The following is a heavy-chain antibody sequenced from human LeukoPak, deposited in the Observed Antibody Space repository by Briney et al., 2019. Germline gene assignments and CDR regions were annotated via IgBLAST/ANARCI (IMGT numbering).Heavy chain of an antibody. J-gene: IGHJ6*02. CDR1: GFTFSSYG. CDR3: AKGELLGGYYYYYGMDV. Sequence: PGRSLRLSCAASGFTFSSYGMHWVRQAPGKGLGWVAVIWYDGSNKYYADSVKGRFTISRDNSKNTLYLQMNSLRAEDTAVYYCAKGELLGGYYYYYGMDVWGQGTTVTVSS. D-gene: IGHD1-26*01. V-gene: IGHV3-33*06. CDR2: IWYDGSNK.